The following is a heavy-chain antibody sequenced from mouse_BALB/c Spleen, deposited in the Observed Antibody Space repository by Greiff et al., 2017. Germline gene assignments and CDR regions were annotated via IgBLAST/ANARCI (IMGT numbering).Heavy chain of an antibody. Sequence: VKLVESGPGLVAPSQSLSITCTVSGFSLTSYGVHWVRQPPGKGLEWLGVIWAGGSTNYNSALMSRLSISKDNSKSQVFLKMNSLQTDDTAMYYCARAPYDGYLSWFAYWGQGTLVTVSA. CDR3: ARAPYDGYLSWFAY. CDR2: IWAGGST. V-gene: IGHV2-9*02. CDR1: GFSLTSYG. J-gene: IGHJ3*01. D-gene: IGHD2-3*01.